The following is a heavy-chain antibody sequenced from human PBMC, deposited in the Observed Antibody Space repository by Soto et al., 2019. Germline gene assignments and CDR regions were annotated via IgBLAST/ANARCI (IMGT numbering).Heavy chain of an antibody. CDR3: AANWNFGLNF. CDR1: GFDFSDFH. D-gene: IGHD1-1*01. Sequence: TGGSLRLACVASGFDFSDFHISWVRQAPGKGLEWISYISSSLGHTDYAESVKGRFTISRDNAKSSVFLEMSDLRSDDTAVYYCAANWNFGLNFWGQGTLVTVS. J-gene: IGHJ4*02. CDR2: ISSSLGHT. V-gene: IGHV3-11*03.